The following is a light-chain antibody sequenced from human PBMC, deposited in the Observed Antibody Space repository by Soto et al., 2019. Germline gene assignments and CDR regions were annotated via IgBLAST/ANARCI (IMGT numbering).Light chain of an antibody. Sequence: DIQMTQSPSSLSASVGDRITITCRASQSISSSLNWYQQKLGKAPKLLIYATSSLQSGVPSRFSGSGSGTDFTLTISSLQPEDFATYYCQQSYSTPYTFGQGTKLEIK. CDR1: QSISSS. CDR2: ATS. J-gene: IGKJ2*01. V-gene: IGKV1-39*01. CDR3: QQSYSTPYT.